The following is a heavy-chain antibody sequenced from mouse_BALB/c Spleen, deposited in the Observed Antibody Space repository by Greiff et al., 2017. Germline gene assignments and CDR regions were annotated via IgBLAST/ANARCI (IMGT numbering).Heavy chain of an antibody. D-gene: IGHD1-1*01. CDR1: GFTFSSFG. J-gene: IGHJ3*01. CDR2: ISSGSSTI. CDR3: AKDYYGSSPWFAY. Sequence: EVKLQESGGGLVQPGGSRKLSCAASGFTFSSFGMHWVRQAPEKGLEWVAYISSGSSTIYYADTVKGRFTISRDNPKNTLFLQMTSLRSEDTAMYYCAKDYYGSSPWFAYWGQGTLVTVSA. V-gene: IGHV5-17*02.